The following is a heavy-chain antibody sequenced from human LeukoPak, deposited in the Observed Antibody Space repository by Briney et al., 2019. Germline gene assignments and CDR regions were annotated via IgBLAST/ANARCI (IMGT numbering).Heavy chain of an antibody. J-gene: IGHJ3*02. V-gene: IGHV3-74*01. Sequence: GGFLRLSCAASGFTFSSYWMYWVRQAPGKGLVWVSRINSDGSSTSYADSVKGRFTISRDNAKNTLYLQMNSLRAEDTAVYYCARVTYSSGWTGAIDAFDIWGQGTMVTVSS. CDR2: INSDGSST. CDR3: ARVTYSSGWTGAIDAFDI. D-gene: IGHD6-19*01. CDR1: GFTFSSYW.